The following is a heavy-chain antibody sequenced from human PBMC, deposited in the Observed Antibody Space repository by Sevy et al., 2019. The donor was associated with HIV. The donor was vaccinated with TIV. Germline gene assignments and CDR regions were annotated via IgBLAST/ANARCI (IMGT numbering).Heavy chain of an antibody. CDR1: GGSFSGYS. J-gene: IGHJ3*01. CDR2: INHSGNT. Sequence: SETLSLTCAVYGGSFSGYSWTWIRQPPGKGLEWIGEINHSGNTNYNPSLKSRVTISVDTSKNQFSLKLRSVTAADTAVYYCARWREVGATRGAFDVWGQGTMVTVSS. V-gene: IGHV4-34*01. CDR3: ARWREVGATRGAFDV. D-gene: IGHD1-26*01.